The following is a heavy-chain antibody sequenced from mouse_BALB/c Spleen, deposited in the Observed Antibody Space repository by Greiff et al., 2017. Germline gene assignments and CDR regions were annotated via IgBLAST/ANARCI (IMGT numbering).Heavy chain of an antibody. CDR2: ISSGGST. CDR3: ARLETTGYWYFDV. Sequence: EVQGVESGGGSVKPGGSLKLSCAASGFTFSSYAMSWVRQTPEKRLEWVASISSGGSTYYPDSVKGRFTISRDNARNILYLQMSSLRSEDTAMYYCARLETTGYWYFDVWGAGTTVTVSS. J-gene: IGHJ1*01. V-gene: IGHV5-6-5*01. CDR1: GFTFSSYA. D-gene: IGHD1-1*01.